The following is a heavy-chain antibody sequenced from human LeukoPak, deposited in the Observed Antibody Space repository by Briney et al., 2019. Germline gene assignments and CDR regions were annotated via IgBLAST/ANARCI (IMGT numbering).Heavy chain of an antibody. CDR1: GGSFSAYY. J-gene: IGHJ3*02. Sequence: PSETLSLTCAVYGGSFSAYYCSWIRQPPGKGLEWIGGINHSGSTNYNPSLKSRVTISVDTSKNQFSLKLSSVTAADTAVYYCAKAGGVVRDAFDIWGQGTMVTVSS. CDR3: AKAGGVVRDAFDI. D-gene: IGHD3-16*01. V-gene: IGHV4-34*01. CDR2: INHSGST.